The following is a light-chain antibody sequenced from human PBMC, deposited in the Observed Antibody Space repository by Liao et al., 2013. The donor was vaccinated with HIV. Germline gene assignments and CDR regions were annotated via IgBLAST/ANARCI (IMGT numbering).Light chain of an antibody. J-gene: IGLJ2*01. CDR3: QAWDSSTGV. CDR1: KLGDKY. CDR2: QDN. V-gene: IGLV3-1*01. Sequence: SYELTQPPSVSVSPGQTASITCSGDKLGDKYACWYQQKPGQSPVLVIYQDNKRPSGIPERFSGSNSGNTATLTISGTQPMDEAYYYCQAWDSSTGVFGGGTKLTVL.